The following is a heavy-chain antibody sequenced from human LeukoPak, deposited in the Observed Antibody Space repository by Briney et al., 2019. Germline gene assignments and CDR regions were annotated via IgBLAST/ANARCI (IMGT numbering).Heavy chain of an antibody. D-gene: IGHD3-22*01. CDR1: GLTFSSYW. Sequence: SGGSLRLSCAASGLTFSSYWMSWVRQAPGKGLEWVANIKQDGSEKYYVDSVKGRFTISRDNSKNSLFLQMNSLRAEDTAVYYCARGEHYYDGGYWGQGTLVTVSS. CDR2: IKQDGSEK. J-gene: IGHJ4*02. V-gene: IGHV3-7*04. CDR3: ARGEHYYDGGY.